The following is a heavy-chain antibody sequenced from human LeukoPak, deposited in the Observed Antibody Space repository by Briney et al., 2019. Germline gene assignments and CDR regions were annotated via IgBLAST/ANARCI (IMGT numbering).Heavy chain of an antibody. CDR3: ARAGAAAGVYDY. Sequence: SVKVSCKASGGTFSSYAISWVRQAPGQGLEWMGRIIPIPGIANYAQKFQGRVTFTADKSTSTAYMELSSLRSEDTAVYYCARAGAAAGVYDYWGQGTLVTVSS. D-gene: IGHD6-13*01. V-gene: IGHV1-69*04. CDR2: IIPIPGIA. J-gene: IGHJ4*02. CDR1: GGTFSSYA.